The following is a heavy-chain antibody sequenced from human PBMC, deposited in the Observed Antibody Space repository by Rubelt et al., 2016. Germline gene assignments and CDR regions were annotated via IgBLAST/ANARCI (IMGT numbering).Heavy chain of an antibody. CDR1: GGSFSGYY. Sequence: QVQLQQWGAGLLKPSETLSLSCAVYGGSFSGYYWSWIRQPPGKGLEWIGEINHSGSTNYNPSLKSRVTITVDTSKNQFSTKLSSVTAADTPTYYCARDSLTQLKGVPLDSWGQGTPVSVSS. J-gene: IGHJ4*02. D-gene: IGHD1-1*01. CDR2: INHSGST. V-gene: IGHV4-34*01. CDR3: ARDSLTQLKGVPLDS.